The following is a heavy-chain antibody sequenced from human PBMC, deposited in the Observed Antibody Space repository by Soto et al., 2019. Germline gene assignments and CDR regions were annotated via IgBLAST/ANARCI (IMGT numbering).Heavy chain of an antibody. CDR1: GFSFSVYG. J-gene: IGHJ4*02. D-gene: IGHD2-15*01. Sequence: GGSLRLSCEASGFSFSVYGMHWVRQAPGKGLEWVAVIWYDASKQFYAGSVEGRFTISRDNSKATLYLQMNSLRAEDTAVYYCAAWAEGATEVHWGQGTLVTVSS. CDR2: IWYDASKQ. CDR3: AAWAEGATEVH. V-gene: IGHV3-33*01.